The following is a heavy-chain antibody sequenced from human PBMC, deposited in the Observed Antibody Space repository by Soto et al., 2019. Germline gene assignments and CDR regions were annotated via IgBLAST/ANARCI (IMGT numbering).Heavy chain of an antibody. V-gene: IGHV4-38-2*01. J-gene: IGHJ5*02. Sequence: SETLSLTCAVSGYSISSGYYWGWIRQPPGKGLEWIGSIYHSGSTYYNPSLKSRVTISVDTSKNQFSLKLSSVTAADTAVYYCARSRRVAAQTTVSPYNWFDPWGQGTLVTVSS. CDR1: GYSISSGYY. D-gene: IGHD4-17*01. CDR3: ARSRRVAAQTTVSPYNWFDP. CDR2: IYHSGST.